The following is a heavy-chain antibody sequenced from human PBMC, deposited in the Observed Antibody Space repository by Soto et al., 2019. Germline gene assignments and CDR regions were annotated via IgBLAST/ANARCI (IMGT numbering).Heavy chain of an antibody. V-gene: IGHV4-39*01. J-gene: IGHJ4*02. CDR3: AKDASCYSCGA. CDR1: GGSISSSNFY. Sequence: QLQLQESGPGLVKPSETLSLTCAVSGGSISSSNFYWGWFRQSPGKGLEWIGSIHYGGSTYYNPSLASRITISVDTSKNQFSLNLRSVTAADTAVYYCAKDASCYSCGAWGKGVPVTVSS. D-gene: IGHD2-2*01. CDR2: IHYGGST.